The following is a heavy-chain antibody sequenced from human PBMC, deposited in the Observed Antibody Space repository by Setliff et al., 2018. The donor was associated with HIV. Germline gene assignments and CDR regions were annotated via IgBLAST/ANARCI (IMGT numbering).Heavy chain of an antibody. D-gene: IGHD5-12*01. CDR2: INHSGNT. V-gene: IGHV4-34*01. J-gene: IGHJ4*02. Sequence: ETLSLTCTVSGETIRNGFYYWHWMRQPPGKGLEWIGEINHSGNTNYNPSLKRRVTISVDTSKNQFSLKLNSVTAADTAVYYCARLGAENFGDYDWVDYWGQGTLVTVSS. CDR1: GETIRNGFYY. CDR3: ARLGAENFGDYDWVDY.